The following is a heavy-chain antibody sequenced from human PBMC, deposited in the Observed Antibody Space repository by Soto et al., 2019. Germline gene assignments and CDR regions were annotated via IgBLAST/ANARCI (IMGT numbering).Heavy chain of an antibody. CDR2: ITSSGTTV. CDR3: ARDSSNAAYDFAF. V-gene: IGHV3-48*01. D-gene: IGHD2-2*01. J-gene: IGHJ4*02. CDR1: GFTFSSYS. Sequence: EVHLVESGGGLVQPGGSLRLSCATSGFTFSSYSLNWVRRAPGKGLEWVSYITSSGTTVYYADSVRRQFTIAGDIAKNSLYLQTDSLRIDDPDVCYNARDSSNAAYDFAFWGQANLVTVSS.